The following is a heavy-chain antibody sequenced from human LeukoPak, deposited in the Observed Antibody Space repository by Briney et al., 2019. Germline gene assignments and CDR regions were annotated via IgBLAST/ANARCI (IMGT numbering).Heavy chain of an antibody. J-gene: IGHJ3*02. D-gene: IGHD6-13*01. CDR3: ARDTRIAAAGTSKEDAFDI. V-gene: IGHV4-31*03. CDR2: IYYSGST. Sequence: SETLSLTCTVSGGSISSGGYYWSWIRQHPGKGLEWIGYIYYSGSTYDNPSLKSRVTISVDTSKNQFSLKLSSVTAADTAVYYCARDTRIAAAGTSKEDAFDIWGQGTMVTVSS. CDR1: GGSISSGGYY.